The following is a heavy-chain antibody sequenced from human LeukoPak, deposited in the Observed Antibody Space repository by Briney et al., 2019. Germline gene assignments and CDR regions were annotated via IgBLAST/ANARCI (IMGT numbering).Heavy chain of an antibody. CDR2: ISSTSTYI. CDR3: AREMVAMIPPGN. D-gene: IGHD5-12*01. V-gene: IGHV3-21*01. Sequence: GGSLRLSCAASGFTFSSYSMNWVRQAPGKGLEWVSSISSTSTYIYYADSVKGRFTISRDNAKKSLYLQMNSLRAEDSAVYYCAREMVAMIPPGNWGQGTLVTVSS. J-gene: IGHJ4*02. CDR1: GFTFSSYS.